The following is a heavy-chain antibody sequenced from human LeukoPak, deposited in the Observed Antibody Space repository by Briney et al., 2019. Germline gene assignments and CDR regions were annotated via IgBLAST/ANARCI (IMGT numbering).Heavy chain of an antibody. Sequence: GGSLRLSCAASGFTFSAYEMNWVRQAPGKGLEWVSYIGSSGSTVYYADSVKGRFTISRDNAKNSLYMQMNSLRVEDTAVYYCARAYSERYGLGYYYMDVWGKGTTVTVSS. D-gene: IGHD1-26*01. V-gene: IGHV3-48*03. CDR2: IGSSGSTV. CDR3: ARAYSERYGLGYYYMDV. CDR1: GFTFSAYE. J-gene: IGHJ6*03.